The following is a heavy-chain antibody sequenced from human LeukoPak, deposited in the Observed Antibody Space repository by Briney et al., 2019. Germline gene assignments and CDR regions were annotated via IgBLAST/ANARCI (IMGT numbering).Heavy chain of an antibody. CDR1: GGTFSSYA. V-gene: IGHV1-18*01. CDR3: ARDQPCGGDCYSSDDAFDI. CDR2: ISAYNGNT. D-gene: IGHD2-21*02. Sequence: GASVKVSCKASGGTFSSYAISWVRQAPGQGLEWMGWISAYNGNTNYAQKLQGRVTMTTDTSTSTAYMELRSLRSDDTAVYYCARDQPCGGDCYSSDDAFDIWGQGTMVTVSS. J-gene: IGHJ3*02.